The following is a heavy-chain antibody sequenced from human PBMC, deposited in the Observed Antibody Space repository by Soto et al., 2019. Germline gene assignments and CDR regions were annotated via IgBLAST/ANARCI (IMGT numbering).Heavy chain of an antibody. J-gene: IGHJ6*02. Sequence: QVQLVQSGAEVKKPGSSVKVSCKASGGTFSSYAISWVRQAPGQGLEWMGGIIPIFGTANYAQKFQGRVTITADESTSTAYMELSSLRSEDTAVYYCARGSGDSSGYSEFHYYGMDVWGQGTTVTVSS. CDR1: GGTFSSYA. V-gene: IGHV1-69*12. CDR2: IIPIFGTA. CDR3: ARGSGDSSGYSEFHYYGMDV. D-gene: IGHD3-22*01.